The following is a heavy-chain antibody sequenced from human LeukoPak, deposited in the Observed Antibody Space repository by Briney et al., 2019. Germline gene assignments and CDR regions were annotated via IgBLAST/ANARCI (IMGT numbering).Heavy chain of an antibody. Sequence: AETLSLTCTVSGDSISSYYWSWIRQPPGKALEWIGSIYYRGSTPYHPSLKSRVTISVDKSKNQFSLQLNSVTAADTAVYYCAGVLTGYYVAFWGQGTLVTVSS. CDR2: IYYRGST. J-gene: IGHJ4*02. CDR3: AGVLTGYYVAF. V-gene: IGHV4-59*01. CDR1: GDSISSYY. D-gene: IGHD3-9*01.